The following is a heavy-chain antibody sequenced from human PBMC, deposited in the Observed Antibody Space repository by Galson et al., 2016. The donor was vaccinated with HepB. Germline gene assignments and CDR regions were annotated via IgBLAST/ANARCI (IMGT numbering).Heavy chain of an antibody. Sequence: SLRLSCAASGFTFSRYDMHWVRHVTGKGLEWVSAIGTAGDTYYPGSVKGRFTISRDNAKNSLYLQMDSLRAEDTAVYYCARGDRHSSSWWGFDYWGQGTLVTVSS. CDR2: IGTAGDT. J-gene: IGHJ4*02. V-gene: IGHV3-13*01. CDR3: ARGDRHSSSWWGFDY. CDR1: GFTFSRYD. D-gene: IGHD6-13*01.